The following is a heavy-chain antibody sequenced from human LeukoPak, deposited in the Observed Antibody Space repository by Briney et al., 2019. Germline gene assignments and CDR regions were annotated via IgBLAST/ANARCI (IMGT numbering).Heavy chain of an antibody. Sequence: SETLSLTCTVSGGSLTNYYWAWIRQTPGKGLEWLGYVYYTGTTTYNPSLKSRITILVDTSRDQFSLKLGSVTAADTAIYYCARSYCSGGSCWVYFDYWGQGTLVTVSS. CDR2: VYYTGTT. CDR1: GGSLTNYY. V-gene: IGHV4-59*08. D-gene: IGHD2-15*01. J-gene: IGHJ4*02. CDR3: ARSYCSGGSCWVYFDY.